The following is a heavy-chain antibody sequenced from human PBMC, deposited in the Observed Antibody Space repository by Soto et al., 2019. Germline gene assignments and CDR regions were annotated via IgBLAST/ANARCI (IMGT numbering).Heavy chain of an antibody. V-gene: IGHV3-30*18. D-gene: IGHD6-13*01. Sequence: QVQLVESGGGVVQPGRSLRLSCAASGFTFSNYGMHWVRQAPGKGLEWVAGIPYDGSNEYYADSVKGRFTLSRDNSKNALYLQIYSLRADDTAVYYCAKDSGYTSTWPKYFDYWGQGTLVTVSS. CDR1: GFTFSNYG. J-gene: IGHJ4*02. CDR3: AKDSGYTSTWPKYFDY. CDR2: IPYDGSNE.